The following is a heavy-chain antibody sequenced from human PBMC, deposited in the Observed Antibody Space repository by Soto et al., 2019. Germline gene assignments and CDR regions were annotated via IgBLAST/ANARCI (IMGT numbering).Heavy chain of an antibody. CDR3: ARGVSLNWFYP. CDR1: GFTFSSYS. J-gene: IGHJ5*02. V-gene: IGHV3-48*01. CDR2: ISSSSSTI. D-gene: IGHD3-10*01. Sequence: EVQLVESGGGLVQPGGSLRLSCAASGFTFSSYSMNWVRQAPGKGLEWVSYISSSSSTIYYADSVKGRFTISRDNAKNSMYLQMNSLRAEDTAVYYCARGVSLNWFYPWCQGTLVTVSS.